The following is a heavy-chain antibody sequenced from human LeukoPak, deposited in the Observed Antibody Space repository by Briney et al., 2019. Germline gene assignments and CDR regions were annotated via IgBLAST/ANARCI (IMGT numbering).Heavy chain of an antibody. CDR3: ARRGEWYYDILTGYYAY. V-gene: IGHV4-59*12. D-gene: IGHD3-9*01. J-gene: IGHJ4*02. CDR2: IYYSGST. CDR1: GGSISGYN. Sequence: NPSETLSLTCTVSGGSISGYNWSWIRQPPGKGLEWIGYIYYSGSTKYNPSLKSRVTISVDTSKNQFSLKLSSVTAADTAVYYCARRGEWYYDILTGYYAYWGQGTLVTVSS.